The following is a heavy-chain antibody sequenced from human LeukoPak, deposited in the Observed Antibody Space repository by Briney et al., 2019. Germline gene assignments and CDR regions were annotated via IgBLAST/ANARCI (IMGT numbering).Heavy chain of an antibody. D-gene: IGHD1-26*01. CDR1: GYTFTSYA. CDR3: ARDSGSGSNDY. Sequence: ASVKVSCKASGYTFTSYAIHRVRQAPGQRLEWTGWISAGNGNTKYSQNFQGRVTFISNTSATTAFMELSSLRSEDAAVYYCARDSGSGSNDYWGQGTLVTVSS. J-gene: IGHJ4*02. CDR2: ISAGNGNT. V-gene: IGHV1-3*01.